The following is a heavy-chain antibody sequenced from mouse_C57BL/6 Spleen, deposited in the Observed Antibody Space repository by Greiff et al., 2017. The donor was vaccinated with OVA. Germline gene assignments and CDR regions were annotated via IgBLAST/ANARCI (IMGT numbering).Heavy chain of an antibody. Sequence: QVQLKQSGAELVKPGASVKLSCKASGYTFTSYWMHWVKQRPGQGLEWIGMIHPNSGSTNYNEKFKSKATLTVDKSSSTAYMQLSSLTSEDSAVYYCARDSSGYPRFAYWGQGTLVTVSA. CDR3: ARDSSGYPRFAY. D-gene: IGHD3-2*02. CDR1: GYTFTSYW. CDR2: IHPNSGST. J-gene: IGHJ3*01. V-gene: IGHV1-64*01.